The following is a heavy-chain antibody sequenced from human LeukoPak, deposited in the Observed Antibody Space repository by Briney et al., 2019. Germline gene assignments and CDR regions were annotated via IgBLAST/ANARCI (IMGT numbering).Heavy chain of an antibody. CDR3: ARDRGGSGDFDY. CDR1: GGTFSSYA. J-gene: IGHJ4*02. V-gene: IGHV1-69*13. CDR2: IIPIFGTA. Sequence: SVKVSCKASGGTFSSYAISWVRQAPGQGLEWMGGIIPIFGTANYAQKFQGRVTITADESTSTAYMELSSLRSEDTAVYYCARDRGGSGDFDYWGQGTLVTVSS. D-gene: IGHD3-10*01.